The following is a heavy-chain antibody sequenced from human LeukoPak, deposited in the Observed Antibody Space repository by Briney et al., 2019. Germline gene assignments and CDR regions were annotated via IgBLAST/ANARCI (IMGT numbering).Heavy chain of an antibody. CDR2: IIPIFGTA. V-gene: IGHV1-69*13. CDR3: ARGSIGSYGTPLGFDY. CDR1: GGTSSSYA. J-gene: IGHJ4*02. D-gene: IGHD5-18*01. Sequence: SVKVSCKASGGTSSSYAISWVRQAPGQGLEWMGGIIPIFGTANYAQKFQGRVTITADESTSTAYMELSSLRSEDTAVYYCARGSIGSYGTPLGFDYWGQGTLVTVSS.